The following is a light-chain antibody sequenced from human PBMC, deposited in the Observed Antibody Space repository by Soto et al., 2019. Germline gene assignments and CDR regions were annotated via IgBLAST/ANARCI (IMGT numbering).Light chain of an antibody. J-gene: IGKJ4*01. V-gene: IGKV3-15*01. CDR1: PSVSSN. CDR2: GAS. CDR3: QPYNNWPLT. Sequence: DILLTRSPATLSVYQGERAPLSCRASPSVSSNLAWYQQKPGQAPRLLIYGASTRATGIPARFSGSRSGPEFTLTINSLQSEDFAIYYCQPYNNWPLTFGGGTKVDIK.